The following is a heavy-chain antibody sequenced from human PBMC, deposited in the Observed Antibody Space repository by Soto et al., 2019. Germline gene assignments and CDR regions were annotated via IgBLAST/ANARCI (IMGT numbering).Heavy chain of an antibody. Sequence: ASVMVSCKASGYTFTSYDINWVRQATGQGLEWMGWMNPNSGNTGYAQKFQGRVTMTRNTSISTAYMELSSLRSEDTAVYYCARGRTHYYYYYMDVWGKGTTVTVSS. CDR1: GYTFTSYD. J-gene: IGHJ6*03. CDR2: MNPNSGNT. CDR3: ARGRTHYYYYYMDV. V-gene: IGHV1-8*02.